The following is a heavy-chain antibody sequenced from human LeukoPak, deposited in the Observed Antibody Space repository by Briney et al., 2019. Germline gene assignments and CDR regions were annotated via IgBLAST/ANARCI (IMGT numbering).Heavy chain of an antibody. J-gene: IGHJ4*02. V-gene: IGHV4-39*01. CDR2: IYHSGNT. CDR1: GGSISSSSYY. Sequence: PSETLSLTCTVSGGSISSSSYYWGWIRQPPGKGLEWIGSIYHSGNTYYNPSLKSRLTISVDTSKNQSSLKLSSVAAADTAVYYCARQQPELDYWGQGTLVTVSS. D-gene: IGHD1-14*01. CDR3: ARQQPELDY.